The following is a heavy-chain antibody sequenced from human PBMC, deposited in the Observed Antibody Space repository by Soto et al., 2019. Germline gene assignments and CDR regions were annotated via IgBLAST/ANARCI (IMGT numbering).Heavy chain of an antibody. CDR2: MYNTGST. V-gene: IGHV4-59*01. D-gene: IGHD2-21*02. Sequence: ETLSLTCTVSGGSISSYYWSWIRQPPGKGLEWIGYMYNTGSTVYNPSLKSRVTISVDTSKNQFSLKLNAVTAADTAVYYCARDLWGYCGTDCYPLDVWGQGTTVTV. J-gene: IGHJ6*02. CDR3: ARDLWGYCGTDCYPLDV. CDR1: GGSISSYY.